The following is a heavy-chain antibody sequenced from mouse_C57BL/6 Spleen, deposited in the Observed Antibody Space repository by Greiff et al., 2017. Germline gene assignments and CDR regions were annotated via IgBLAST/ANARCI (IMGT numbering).Heavy chain of an antibody. CDR3: ARGAPYGYGGAWFAY. D-gene: IGHD2-2*01. Sequence: QVQLQQPGAELVKPGASVKLSCKASGYTFTSYWMHWVKQRPGQGLEWIGMIHPNSGSTNYNEKFKSKATLTVDKSSSTAYMQLSSLTSEDSAVYYWARGAPYGYGGAWFAYWGQGTLVTVSA. V-gene: IGHV1-64*01. CDR1: GYTFTSYW. CDR2: IHPNSGST. J-gene: IGHJ3*01.